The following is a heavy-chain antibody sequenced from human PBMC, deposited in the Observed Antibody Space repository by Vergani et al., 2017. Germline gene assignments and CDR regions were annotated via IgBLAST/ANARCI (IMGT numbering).Heavy chain of an antibody. CDR1: GGSISSSNG. CDR3: ARGVGY. CDR2: IDYSGST. V-gene: IGHV4-4*02. D-gene: IGHD3-10*01. Sequence: QVPLQESGPGLVKPSGTLYLTCAVSGGSISSSNGWGWVRQPPGKGLEWIGSIDYSGSTYYNTSLKGRVAISVDTSKNQFSLKLSCVTAADTAVYYCARGVGYWGQGTLVTVSS. J-gene: IGHJ4*02.